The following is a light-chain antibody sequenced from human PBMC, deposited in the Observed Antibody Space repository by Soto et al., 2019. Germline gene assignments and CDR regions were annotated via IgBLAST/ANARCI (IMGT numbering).Light chain of an antibody. CDR1: SSNIGSNT. V-gene: IGLV1-44*01. CDR2: GNN. J-gene: IGLJ2*01. Sequence: QSVLTQPPSASGTPGQRVTISCSGSSSNIGSNTVTWYQQLPGTAPKLLIFGNNQRPSGVPDRFSGSKSGTSASLAISGLQSEDEADYYCAAWDASLSGLVVFGGGTKLTVL. CDR3: AAWDASLSGLVV.